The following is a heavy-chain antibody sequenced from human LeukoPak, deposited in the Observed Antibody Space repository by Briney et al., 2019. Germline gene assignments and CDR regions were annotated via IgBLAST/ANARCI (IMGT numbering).Heavy chain of an antibody. CDR3: ARKVPNDSSGYYYRGQFDP. CDR2: ITTTGNYM. V-gene: IGHV3-21*04. CDR1: DFIFSRYN. J-gene: IGHJ5*02. Sequence: PGGSLRLSCAASDFIFSRYNMNWVRQAPGKGLEWVSSITTTGNYMSYADSVKGRFTISRDNAKNSLYLQMNSLRAEDTAVYYCARKVPNDSSGYYYRGQFDPWGQGTLVTVSS. D-gene: IGHD3-22*01.